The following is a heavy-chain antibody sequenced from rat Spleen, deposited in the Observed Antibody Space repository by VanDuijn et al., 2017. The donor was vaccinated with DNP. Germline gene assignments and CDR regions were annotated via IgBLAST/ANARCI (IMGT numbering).Heavy chain of an antibody. CDR2: ISTGGFT. CDR1: GFSLTDFA. D-gene: IGHD4-3*01. J-gene: IGHJ2*01. V-gene: IGHV2S12*01. CDR3: TRDRGHGWALYFDC. Sequence: QVQLRESGPGLVQPSQTLSLTCDVSGFSLTDFALSWVRQPPGKGLEWIAAISTGGFTYYNSALKSRLSISRDTSRSQVFLEMSSRQTEDTAIYFCTRDRGHGWALYFDCWGQGVMVTVSS.